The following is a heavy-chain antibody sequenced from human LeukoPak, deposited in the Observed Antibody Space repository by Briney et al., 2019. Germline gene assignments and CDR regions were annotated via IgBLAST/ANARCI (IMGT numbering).Heavy chain of an antibody. Sequence: SETLSLTCTVSGGSISSSSYYWGWIRQPPGKGLEWIGSIYYSGSTYYNPSLKSRVTISVDTSKNQFSLKLSSVTAADTALYYCAAIEYSSRMGAFHIWGQGTMVTVSS. CDR2: IYYSGST. V-gene: IGHV4-39*07. D-gene: IGHD6-6*01. CDR1: GGSISSSSYY. CDR3: AAIEYSSRMGAFHI. J-gene: IGHJ3*02.